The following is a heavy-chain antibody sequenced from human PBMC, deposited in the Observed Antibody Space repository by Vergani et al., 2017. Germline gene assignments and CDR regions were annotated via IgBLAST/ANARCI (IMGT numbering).Heavy chain of an antibody. CDR3: ARDYCSSTSCYDYGMDV. V-gene: IGHV3-21*01. CDR1: GFTFSSYS. CDR2: ISSSSSYI. Sequence: EVQLVESGGGLVQPGGSLRLSCAASGFTFSSYSMNWVRQAPGKGLEWVSSISSSSSYIYYADSVKGRFTISRDNAKNSLYLQMNSLRAEDTAVYYCARDYCSSTSCYDYGMDVWGQGTTVTVSS. J-gene: IGHJ6*02. D-gene: IGHD2-2*01.